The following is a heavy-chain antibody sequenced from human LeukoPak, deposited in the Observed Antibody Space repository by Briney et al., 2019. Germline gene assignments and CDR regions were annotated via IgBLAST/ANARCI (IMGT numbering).Heavy chain of an antibody. CDR3: ASFCSSTSCRAYYYYYMDV. J-gene: IGHJ6*03. Sequence: SQTLSLTCTVSGGSISSGDYYWGWIRQPPGKGLEWIGSIYHSGSTYYNPSLKSRVTISVDTSKNQFSLKLSSVTAADTAVYYCASFCSSTSCRAYYYYYMDVWGKGTTVTVSS. CDR2: IYHSGST. V-gene: IGHV4-39*07. CDR1: GGSISSGDYY. D-gene: IGHD2-2*01.